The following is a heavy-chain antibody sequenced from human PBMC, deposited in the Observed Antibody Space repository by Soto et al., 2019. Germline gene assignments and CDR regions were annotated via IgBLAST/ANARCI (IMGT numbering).Heavy chain of an antibody. D-gene: IGHD6-13*01. CDR1: RLTVRSNY. CDR2: IYKGGST. J-gene: IGHJ4*02. Sequence: EVPLVESGGGLVQPGGSLRLSCAASRLTVRSNYMTWVRQAPGKGLEWVSSIYKGGSTDYAESVKGRFTISRDNSKNTLYIQMNSLRVEDTGVYYCARVSSWYELDSWGQGTLVIVSS. V-gene: IGHV3-66*01. CDR3: ARVSSWYELDS.